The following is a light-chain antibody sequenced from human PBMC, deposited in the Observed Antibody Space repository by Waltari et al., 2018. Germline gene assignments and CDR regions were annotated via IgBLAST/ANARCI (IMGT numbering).Light chain of an antibody. J-gene: IGLJ2*01. CDR3: GTWDSSLSAVV. CDR1: RPNIGTPY. CDR2: DTN. V-gene: IGLV1-51*01. Sequence: QSVLTQPPSVSAAPGPKVTIPCSGGRPNIGTPYVSWYQQLPATVPKLLIYDTNKRPSGIPDRFSGSKSGTSATLGITGLQTGDEADYYCGTWDSSLSAVVFGGGTKLTVL.